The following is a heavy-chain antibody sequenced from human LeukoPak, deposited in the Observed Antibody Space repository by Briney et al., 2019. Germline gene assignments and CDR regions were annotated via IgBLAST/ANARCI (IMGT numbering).Heavy chain of an antibody. V-gene: IGHV3-7*01. Sequence: GGSLRLSCAASGFTFSDYWMSWVRQAPGKGLEWVADIRQDGSDKQYVDSIKGRFTISRDNAKNTLYLQMDSRGVEDTAIYYCARFSRVQSSFWGQGTLVTVSS. CDR2: IRQDGSDK. J-gene: IGHJ4*02. D-gene: IGHD4/OR15-4a*01. CDR1: GFTFSDYW. CDR3: ARFSRVQSSF.